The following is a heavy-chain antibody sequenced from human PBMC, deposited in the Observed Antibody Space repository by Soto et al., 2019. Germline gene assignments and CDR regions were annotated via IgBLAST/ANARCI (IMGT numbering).Heavy chain of an antibody. V-gene: IGHV3-66*01. Sequence: EVQLVESGGGLVQPGGSLRLSCAASGFTVSSSYLYWVRKAPGRGLEWVSSIYISGSTYYADSVQGRFTISRDNSKNTLYLQMNSLRAADTAVYYCARGKVVTNPNWLDPWGQGTLVTVSS. CDR1: GFTVSSSY. CDR2: IYISGST. J-gene: IGHJ5*02. D-gene: IGHD2-21*02. CDR3: ARGKVVTNPNWLDP.